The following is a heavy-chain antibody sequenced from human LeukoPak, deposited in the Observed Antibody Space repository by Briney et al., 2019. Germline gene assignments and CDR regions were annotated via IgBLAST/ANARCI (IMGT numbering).Heavy chain of an antibody. D-gene: IGHD3-3*01. CDR3: VWSAQIFNWFDP. CDR2: FDPEDGET. J-gene: IGHJ5*02. V-gene: IGHV1-24*01. CDR1: GYTLTELS. Sequence: GASVKVSCKVSGYTLTELSMHWVRQAPGKGLEWMGGFDPEDGETIYAQKFQGRVTMAEDTSTDTAYMELSSLRSEDTAVYYCVWSAQIFNWFDPWGQGTLVTVSS.